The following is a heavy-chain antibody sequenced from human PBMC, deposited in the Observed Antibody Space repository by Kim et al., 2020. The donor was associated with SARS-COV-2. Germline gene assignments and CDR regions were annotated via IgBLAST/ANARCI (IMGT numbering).Heavy chain of an antibody. CDR2: IYHSGST. CDR3: ARGTSGWYRGTYYFDY. J-gene: IGHJ4*02. D-gene: IGHD6-19*01. CDR1: GGSISSSNW. V-gene: IGHV4-4*02. Sequence: SETLSLTCAVSGGSISSSNWWSWVRQPPGKGLEWIGEIYHSGSTNYNPSLKSRVTISVDKSKNQFSLKLSSVTAADTAVYYCARGTSGWYRGTYYFDYWGQGTLVTVSS.